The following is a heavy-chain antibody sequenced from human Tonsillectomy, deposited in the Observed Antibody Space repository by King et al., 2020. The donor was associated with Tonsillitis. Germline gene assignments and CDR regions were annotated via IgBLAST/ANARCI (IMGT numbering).Heavy chain of an antibody. CDR2: INWNGDEI. V-gene: IGHV3-20*04. J-gene: IGHJ4*02. D-gene: IGHD6-19*01. CDR1: GFTFGDYG. Sequence: VQLVESGGGVVRPGGSLRLSCAASGFTFGDYGMSWVRHVPGKGLEWVSGINWNGDEIGYADSVKGRFTVSRDNAKNALYLQMNSLTAEDTAMYYCAKNPWDSSGWDWGQGTLVTVSS. CDR3: AKNPWDSSGWD.